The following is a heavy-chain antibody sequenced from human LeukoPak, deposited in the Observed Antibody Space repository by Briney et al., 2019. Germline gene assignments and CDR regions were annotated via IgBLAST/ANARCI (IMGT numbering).Heavy chain of an antibody. J-gene: IGHJ3*02. V-gene: IGHV1-2*02. CDR3: AREDGNDAFDI. CDR2: INPKSGAT. Sequence: GASVKVSCKTSAYTFTGYYLHWVRQAPGQGLEWMGWINPKSGATNYPQKFQGRVTMTRDTSSSTTYMELSRLRFDDTGVYYCAREDGNDAFDIWGQGTVVTVSS. D-gene: IGHD1-26*01. CDR1: AYTFTGYY.